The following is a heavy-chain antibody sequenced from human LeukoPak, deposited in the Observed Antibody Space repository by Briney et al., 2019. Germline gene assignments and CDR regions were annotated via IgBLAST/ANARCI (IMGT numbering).Heavy chain of an antibody. V-gene: IGHV4-59*01. Sequence: SETLSLTCTVSGGSISSYYWNWIRQPPGRGLEWICYIYYSGSTNYNPSLKSRVTISLDTSKIQFSLKLSSVTAADTAVYYCATDRGSWGFDYWGQGTLVTVSS. CDR1: GGSISSYY. D-gene: IGHD6-13*01. CDR3: ATDRGSWGFDY. CDR2: IYYSGST. J-gene: IGHJ4*02.